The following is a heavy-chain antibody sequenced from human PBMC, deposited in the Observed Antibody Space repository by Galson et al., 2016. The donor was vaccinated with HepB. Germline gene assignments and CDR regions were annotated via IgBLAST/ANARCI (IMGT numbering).Heavy chain of an antibody. V-gene: IGHV4-59*01. J-gene: IGHJ4*02. CDR3: ARDHGGYAFDY. Sequence: SETLSLTCTVSGGSISSYYWSWIRQPPGKGLEWIGSIYYSGSTDYNPSLKSRVTISLDTSKKQFSLKLSSVTAADTAMYYCARDHGGYAFDYRGQETLVTVSS. CDR1: GGSISSYY. CDR2: IYYSGST. D-gene: IGHD5-12*01.